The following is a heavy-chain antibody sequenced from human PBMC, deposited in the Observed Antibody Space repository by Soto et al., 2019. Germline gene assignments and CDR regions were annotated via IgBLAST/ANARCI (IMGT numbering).Heavy chain of an antibody. V-gene: IGHV4-4*07. CDR1: GGSMSTFY. D-gene: IGHD4-4*01. CDR3: ARGAVTGVDYGMDV. CDR2: IYTSGGT. J-gene: IGHJ6*02. Sequence: KTSETLSLTCTVSGGSMSTFYWSWIRQPAGKGLEWIGRIYTSGGTNYNPSLKSRVTMSRDTSKRQISLKVTSVTAADTAVYYCARGAVTGVDYGMDVWGQGTTVTVSS.